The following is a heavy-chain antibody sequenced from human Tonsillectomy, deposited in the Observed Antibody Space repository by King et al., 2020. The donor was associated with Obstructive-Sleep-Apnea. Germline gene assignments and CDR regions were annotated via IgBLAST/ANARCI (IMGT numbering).Heavy chain of an antibody. V-gene: IGHV4-39*07. CDR1: GGSISSSSYY. Sequence: QLQESGPGLVKPSETLSLTCTVSGGSISSSSYYWGWIRQPPGQGLEWIGSIYYSGSTYYNPSLKSRVTISVDTSKNQFSLKLSSVTAADTAVYYCAALTIFGVVDTRNFDYWGQGTLVTVSS. CDR3: AALTIFGVVDTRNFDY. D-gene: IGHD3-3*01. CDR2: IYYSGST. J-gene: IGHJ4*02.